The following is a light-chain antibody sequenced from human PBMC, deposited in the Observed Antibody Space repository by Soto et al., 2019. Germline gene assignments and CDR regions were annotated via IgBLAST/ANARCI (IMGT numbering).Light chain of an antibody. V-gene: IGKV1-5*03. CDR1: QSISSW. CDR3: QQYGRP. J-gene: IGKJ1*01. Sequence: DIQMTQSPSTLSASVGDRVTITCRASQSISSWLAWYQQKPGKAPKVLIYKASSLESGVPSRFSGSGSGTEFTLTISRLEPEDFAVYYCQQYGRPFGQGTKVDIK. CDR2: KAS.